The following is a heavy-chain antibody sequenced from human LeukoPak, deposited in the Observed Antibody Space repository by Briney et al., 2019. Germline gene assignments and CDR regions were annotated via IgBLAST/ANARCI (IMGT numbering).Heavy chain of an antibody. V-gene: IGHV1-24*01. CDR1: GYTLTELS. CDR2: FDPEDGET. CDR3: AGYDSGTYYD. D-gene: IGHD1-26*01. Sequence: GASVKVSCKVSGYTLTELSMHWVRQAPGKGLEWMGGFDPEDGETIYAQKFQGRVTMTEDTSTDTAYMELSSLRPEDTAVCYCAGYDSGTYYDWGQGTMVTVSS. J-gene: IGHJ4*02.